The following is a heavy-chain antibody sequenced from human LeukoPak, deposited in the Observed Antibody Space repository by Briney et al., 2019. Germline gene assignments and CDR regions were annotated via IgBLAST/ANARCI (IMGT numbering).Heavy chain of an antibody. CDR3: ARVPPYGDYRIDY. D-gene: IGHD4-17*01. V-gene: IGHV4-31*03. CDR1: GGSISSGGYY. CDR2: IYYSGST. Sequence: PSETLSLTCTVSGGSISSGGYYWSWIRQHPGKGLEWIGYIYYSGSTYYNPSLKSRVTISVDTSKNQFSLKLSSVTAADTAVYYCARVPPYGDYRIDYWGQGTLVTVSS. J-gene: IGHJ4*02.